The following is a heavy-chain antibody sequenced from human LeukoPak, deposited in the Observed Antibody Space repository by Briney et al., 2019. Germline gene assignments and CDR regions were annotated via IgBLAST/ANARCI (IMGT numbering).Heavy chain of an antibody. D-gene: IGHD3-22*01. CDR3: AKDRAYYYDSSGYYWDY. CDR2: IRGSGGTT. J-gene: IGHJ4*02. V-gene: IGHV3-23*01. CDR1: GFTFSSYA. Sequence: GGSLRLSCAASGFTFSSYAMSWVRQAPGKGLEWVSGIRGSGGTTHYADSVKGRFTISRDNSKNTLYLQMNSLRAGDTAVYYCAKDRAYYYDSSGYYWDYWGQGTLVTVSS.